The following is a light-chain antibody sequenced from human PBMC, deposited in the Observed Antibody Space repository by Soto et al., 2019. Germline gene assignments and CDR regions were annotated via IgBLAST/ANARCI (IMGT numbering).Light chain of an antibody. CDR1: QSISSW. CDR3: QQYNSYPLT. V-gene: IGKV1-5*01. J-gene: IGKJ4*01. Sequence: DIQMTHSPSTLSASVGDRVTITCRASQSISSWLAWYQQKPGKAPKLLIYDASGLESGVPSRFSGSGSGTEFTLTISSLQPDDFATYYCQQYNSYPLTFGGGTKV. CDR2: DAS.